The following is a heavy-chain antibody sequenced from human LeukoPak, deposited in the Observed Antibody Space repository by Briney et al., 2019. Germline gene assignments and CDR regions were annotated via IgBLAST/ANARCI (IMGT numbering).Heavy chain of an antibody. CDR3: ARGDCSSTSCYIDY. CDR1: GGTFSSYA. V-gene: IGHV1-69*05. D-gene: IGHD2-2*02. CDR2: IIPIFGKA. Sequence: ASVKVSCKASGGTFSSYAISWVRQAPGQGLEWMGGIIPIFGKANYAQKFQGRVTITTDESTSTAYMELSSLRSEDTAVYYCARGDCSSTSCYIDYWGQGTLVTVSS. J-gene: IGHJ4*02.